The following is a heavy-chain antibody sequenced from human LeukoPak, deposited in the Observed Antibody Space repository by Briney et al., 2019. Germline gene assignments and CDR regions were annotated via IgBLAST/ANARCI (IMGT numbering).Heavy chain of an antibody. CDR1: GFTFSSYG. J-gene: IGHJ4*02. D-gene: IGHD1-26*01. CDR2: ISYDGSNK. V-gene: IGHV3-30*18. CDR3: AKWGVVGATMPLYYFDY. Sequence: GGSLRLSCAASGFTFSSYGMHWVRQAPGKGLEWVAVISYDGSNKYYADSVKGRFTISRDNSKNTLYLQMNSLRAEDTAVYYCAKWGVVGATMPLYYFDYWGQGTLVTVSS.